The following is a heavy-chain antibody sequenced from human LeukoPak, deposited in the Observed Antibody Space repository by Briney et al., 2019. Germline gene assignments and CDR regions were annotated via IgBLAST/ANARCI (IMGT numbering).Heavy chain of an antibody. V-gene: IGHV4-39*07. CDR2: INHSGST. J-gene: IGHJ4*02. CDR1: GGSISGSSYY. D-gene: IGHD3-10*01. CDR3: ARSFGNYYGSGSISGFDY. Sequence: PSETLSLTCTVFGGSISGSSYYWGWIRQPPGKGLEWIGEINHSGSTNYNPSLKSRVTISVDTSKNQFSLRLSSVTAADTAVYYCARSFGNYYGSGSISGFDYWGQGTLVTVSS.